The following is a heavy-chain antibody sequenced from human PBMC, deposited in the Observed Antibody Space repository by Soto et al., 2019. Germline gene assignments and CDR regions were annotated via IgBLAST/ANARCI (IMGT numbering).Heavy chain of an antibody. CDR3: ARDLIVDGPDNYGMDV. Sequence: APVKVSGRGSGYNCSGHYIHWVRQATGQGLEWMGWINPNTGGSNYAEKFKGRILMTRDTSIFTTHMRLNRLTSDDTAVYYCARDLIVDGPDNYGMDVWGQGTTVTVSS. D-gene: IGHD1-26*01. CDR1: GYNCSGHY. J-gene: IGHJ6*02. V-gene: IGHV1-2*02. CDR2: INPNTGGS.